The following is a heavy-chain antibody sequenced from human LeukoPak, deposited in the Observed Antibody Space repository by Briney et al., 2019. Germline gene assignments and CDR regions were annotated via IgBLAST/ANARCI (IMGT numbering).Heavy chain of an antibody. Sequence: GGSLRLSCAASGFTFSSCEMNWVRQAPGKGLEWVSYISYSDSTTQYADSVKGRFTISRDNAKNSLYLQMNSLRGEDTAVYYCASRVAAAGHHYFDYWGQGTLVTVSS. D-gene: IGHD6-13*01. V-gene: IGHV3-48*03. CDR2: ISYSDSTT. J-gene: IGHJ4*02. CDR1: GFTFSSCE. CDR3: ASRVAAAGHHYFDY.